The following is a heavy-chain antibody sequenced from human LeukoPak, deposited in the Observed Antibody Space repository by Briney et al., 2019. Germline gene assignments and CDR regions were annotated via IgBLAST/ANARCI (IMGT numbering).Heavy chain of an antibody. CDR2: INPNSGGT. CDR1: GYTFTGYY. Sequence: ASVKVSCKASGYTFTGYYMHWVRQAPGQGLEWMGWINPNSGGTNYVQKFQGRVTMTRDTSISTAYLELSRLTSDDTAIYYCARDDYYYDSENYSFYFDYWGQGTLVTVSS. V-gene: IGHV1-2*02. CDR3: ARDDYYYDSENYSFYFDY. J-gene: IGHJ4*02. D-gene: IGHD3-10*01.